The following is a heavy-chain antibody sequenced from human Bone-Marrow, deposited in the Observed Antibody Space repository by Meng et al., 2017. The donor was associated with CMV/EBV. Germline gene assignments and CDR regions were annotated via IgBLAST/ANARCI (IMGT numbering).Heavy chain of an antibody. V-gene: IGHV3-7*01. CDR1: GFTFSSYW. CDR3: ARDSSTYDFWSGYYAYYYGKDV. Sequence: GESLKISCAASGFTFSSYWMSWVRQAPGKGLEWVANIKQDGSEKYYVDSVKGRFTISRDNAKNSLYLQMNSLRAEDTAVYYCARDSSTYDFWSGYYAYYYGKDVWGQRTTVTVSS. CDR2: IKQDGSEK. D-gene: IGHD3-3*01. J-gene: IGHJ6*02.